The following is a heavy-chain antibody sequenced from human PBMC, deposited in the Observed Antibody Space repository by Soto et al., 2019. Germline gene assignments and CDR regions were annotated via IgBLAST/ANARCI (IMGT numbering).Heavy chain of an antibody. CDR1: GFTFSAYG. Sequence: GGSLRLSCVASGFTFSAYGMHWVRQAPGKGLEWMAVMSNDGSNKYYADSVKGRFTISRDNSKNMLYLQMNSLRTEDTAVYYCAKGSSSVYYYYYGIDVWGQGTTVTVSS. J-gene: IGHJ6*02. CDR2: MSNDGSNK. D-gene: IGHD6-6*01. CDR3: AKGSSSVYYYYYGIDV. V-gene: IGHV3-30*18.